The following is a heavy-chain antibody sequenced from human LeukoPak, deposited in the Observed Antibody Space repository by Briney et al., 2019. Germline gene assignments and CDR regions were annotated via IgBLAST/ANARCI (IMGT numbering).Heavy chain of an antibody. D-gene: IGHD3-10*01. CDR1: GFTFDDYA. Sequence: PGRSLRLSCAASGFTFDDYAMHWVRQAPGKGLEWVSGISWNSGSIGYADSVKGRFTISRDNAKNSLYLQMNSLRAEDTAVYYCARVDPGSYLMFYYVDSWGQGTLVTVSS. CDR3: ARVDPGSYLMFYYVDS. CDR2: ISWNSGSI. V-gene: IGHV3-9*01. J-gene: IGHJ4*02.